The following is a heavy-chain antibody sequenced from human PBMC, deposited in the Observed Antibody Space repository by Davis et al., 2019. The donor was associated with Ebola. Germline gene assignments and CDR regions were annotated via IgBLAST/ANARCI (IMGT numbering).Heavy chain of an antibody. Sequence: PGGSLRLSCAASGFTFSGSSMNWVRQAPGKGLEWISHISGGTGAMEYADSVQGRFTISRANAKNSLDLQMNSLRDDDTAVYYCARGRDYALDIWGQGTMVTVSS. V-gene: IGHV3-48*02. CDR3: ARGRDYALDI. CDR1: GFTFSGSS. J-gene: IGHJ3*02. CDR2: ISGGTGAM. D-gene: IGHD2-21*02.